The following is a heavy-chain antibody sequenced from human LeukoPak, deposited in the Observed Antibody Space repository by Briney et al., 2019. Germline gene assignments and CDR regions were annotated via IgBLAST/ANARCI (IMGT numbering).Heavy chain of an antibody. D-gene: IGHD3-9*01. J-gene: IGHJ4*02. Sequence: ASVKVSCKASGYTFTGYYMHWVRQAPGQGLEWMGWINANSGGTNYAQKFQGRVTMTKDTSISTAYMELSRLRSDDTAVYYCARSSRYDIWTGYPYWGQGTLVTVSP. V-gene: IGHV1-2*02. CDR3: ARSSRYDIWTGYPY. CDR1: GYTFTGYY. CDR2: INANSGGT.